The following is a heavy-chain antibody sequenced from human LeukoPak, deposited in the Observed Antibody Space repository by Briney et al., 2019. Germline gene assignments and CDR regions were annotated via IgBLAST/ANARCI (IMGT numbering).Heavy chain of an antibody. V-gene: IGHV3-74*01. CDR1: GFTFSSYA. D-gene: IGHD2-21*02. CDR3: AAVVRLLGI. J-gene: IGHJ4*02. CDR2: INSDGSST. Sequence: PGGSLRLSCAASGFTFSSYAMSWVRQAPGKGLVWVSRINSDGSSTSYADSVKGRFTISRDNAKNTLYLQMNSLRAEDTAVYYCAAVVRLLGIWGQGTLVTVSP.